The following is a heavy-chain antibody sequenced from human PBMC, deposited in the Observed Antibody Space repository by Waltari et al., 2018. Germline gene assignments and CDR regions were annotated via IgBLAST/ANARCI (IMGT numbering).Heavy chain of an antibody. CDR2: INPNSGGT. CDR1: GYTFTGYY. CDR3: ARGGSAEYYYYYMDV. J-gene: IGHJ6*03. Sequence: QVQLVQSGAEVKKPGASVKVSCKASGYTFTGYYMHWVRQAPGQGLEWMGRINPNSGGTNYAQKFQGRVTMTRDTSISTACMELSRLRSDDTAVYYCARGGSAEYYYYYMDVWGKGTTVTVSS. V-gene: IGHV1-2*06.